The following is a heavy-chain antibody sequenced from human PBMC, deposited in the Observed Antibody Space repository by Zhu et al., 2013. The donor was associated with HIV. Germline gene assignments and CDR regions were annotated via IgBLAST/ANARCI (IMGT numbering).Heavy chain of an antibody. Sequence: QVQLVQSGAEVKKPGSSVKVFCQASEDTFNSHAISWVRQAPGQGLAWMGGIIPRLGTTNYAQKFQARLRLTADKSTSTVYMYLSSLRSEDTAVYYCARVRILAYCGGDCEGWFDPWGQGTLVTVSS. J-gene: IGHJ5*02. D-gene: IGHD2-21*02. V-gene: IGHV1-69*06. CDR1: EDTFNSHA. CDR3: ARVRILAYCGGDCEGWFDP. CDR2: IIPRLGTT.